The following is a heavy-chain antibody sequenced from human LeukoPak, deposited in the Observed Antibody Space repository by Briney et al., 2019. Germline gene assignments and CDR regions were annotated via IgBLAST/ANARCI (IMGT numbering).Heavy chain of an antibody. V-gene: IGHV3-23*01. CDR3: AKSWCYDSSGYYPFDY. D-gene: IGHD3-22*01. CDR1: GFTFSSCA. CDR2: INGSGGST. J-gene: IGHJ4*02. Sequence: GGSLRLSCAASGFTFSSCAMSWVRQAPGKGLEWVPTINGSGGSTYYADSVKGRFTISRVNSKNTLYLQMNSLRAEDTAVYYCAKSWCYDSSGYYPFDYWGQGTLVTVSS.